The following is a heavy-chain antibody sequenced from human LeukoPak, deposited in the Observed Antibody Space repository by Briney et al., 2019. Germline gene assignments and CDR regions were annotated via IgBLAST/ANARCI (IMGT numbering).Heavy chain of an antibody. Sequence: SQTLSLTCTVSGGSISSGGHSWSWIRQHPAKGLEWIGYIYFSGSAYYNPSLESRVTISKDTSKNQFSLKLASVTAADTAVYYCARGSLRLLDYWGQGTLVTVSS. CDR1: GGSISSGGHS. CDR2: IYFSGSA. J-gene: IGHJ4*02. D-gene: IGHD5/OR15-5a*01. V-gene: IGHV4-31*03. CDR3: ARGSLRLLDY.